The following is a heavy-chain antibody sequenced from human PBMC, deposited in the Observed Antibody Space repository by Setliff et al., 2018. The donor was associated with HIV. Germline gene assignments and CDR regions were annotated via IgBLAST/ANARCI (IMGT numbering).Heavy chain of an antibody. CDR1: GYNFTSYG. Sequence: ASVKVSCKASGYNFTSYGITWVRQAPGQGLEWMGWISGYSGNTDYAQKVQVRVTMTTDTSTSTAYMELRSLRLDDTAVYYCARGKRWLQPYYLDYWGQGTVVTVSS. D-gene: IGHD5-18*01. CDR2: ISGYSGNT. J-gene: IGHJ4*02. CDR3: ARGKRWLQPYYLDY. V-gene: IGHV1-18*01.